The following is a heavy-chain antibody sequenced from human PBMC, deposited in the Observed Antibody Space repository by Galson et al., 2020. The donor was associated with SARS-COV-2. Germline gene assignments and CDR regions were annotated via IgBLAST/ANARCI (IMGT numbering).Heavy chain of an antibody. D-gene: IGHD3-9*01. Sequence: SQTLSLTCAVYGGSFSGHYWSWIRQPPGKGLDWIGEVHDSGSTNYNPSLRSRVTITVDTSKNQFALRLSCVTDADTAVYYCERGLMYYDISTAFSGIMVGRLDPGGQGTRVT. CDR3: ERGLMYYDISTAFSGIMVGRLDP. CDR1: GGSFSGHY. V-gene: IGHV4-34*01. CDR2: VHDSGST. J-gene: IGHJ5*02.